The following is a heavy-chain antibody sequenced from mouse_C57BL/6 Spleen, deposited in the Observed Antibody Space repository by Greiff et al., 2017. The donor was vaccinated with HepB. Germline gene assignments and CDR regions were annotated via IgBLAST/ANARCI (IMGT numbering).Heavy chain of an antibody. Sequence: EVQLQESGPELVKPGASVKIPCKASGYTFTDYNMDWVKQSHGKSLEWIGDINPNNGGTIYNQKFKGKATLTVDKSSSTAYMELRSLTSEDTAVYYCARKGTGHWYFDVWGTGTTVTVSS. CDR2: INPNNGGT. D-gene: IGHD4-1*01. V-gene: IGHV1-18*01. CDR1: GYTFTDYN. J-gene: IGHJ1*03. CDR3: ARKGTGHWYFDV.